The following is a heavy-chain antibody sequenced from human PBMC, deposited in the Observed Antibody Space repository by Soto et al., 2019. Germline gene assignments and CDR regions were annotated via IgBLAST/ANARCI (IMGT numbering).Heavy chain of an antibody. V-gene: IGHV3-23*01. CDR2: LTDSGGST. J-gene: IGHJ4*02. CDR3: AKKSSGNTYFYFDY. D-gene: IGHD1-26*01. Sequence: LRLSCAASGFTFSTYAMSWVRQAPGKGLEWVSALTDSGGSTYYADSVKGRFTISRDNSKNTLYLQMDSLRAEDTAVYYCAKKSSGNTYFYFDYWGQGALVTVSS. CDR1: GFTFSTYA.